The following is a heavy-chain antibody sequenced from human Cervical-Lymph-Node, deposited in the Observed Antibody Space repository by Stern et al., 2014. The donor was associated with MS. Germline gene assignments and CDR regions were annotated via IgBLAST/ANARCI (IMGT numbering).Heavy chain of an antibody. J-gene: IGHJ6*02. V-gene: IGHV1-69*01. CDR2: IIPIFGTA. D-gene: IGHD2-2*01. Sequence: VHLVESGAEVKKPGSSVKVSCKASGGTFSSYAISWVRQAPGQGLEWMGGIIPIFGTANYAQKFQGRVTITEDESTSTAYMELISLRSEDTSVYYCASNIVVVPAAHLYYYYGMDVWGQGTTVTVSS. CDR1: GGTFSSYA. CDR3: ASNIVVVPAAHLYYYYGMDV.